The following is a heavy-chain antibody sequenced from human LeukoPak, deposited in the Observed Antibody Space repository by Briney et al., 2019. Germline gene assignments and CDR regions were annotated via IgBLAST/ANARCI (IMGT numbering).Heavy chain of an antibody. Sequence: SETLSLTCTVSGGSISSYYWSWIRQPPGKGLEWTGYIYYSGSTNYNPSLKSRVTTSIDTSKNQFSLKLTSVTAADTAVYYCARGSGSYYKEGNWFDPWGQGTLVTVSS. CDR3: ARGSGSYYKEGNWFDP. CDR1: GGSISSYY. D-gene: IGHD3-10*01. V-gene: IGHV4-59*01. CDR2: IYYSGST. J-gene: IGHJ5*02.